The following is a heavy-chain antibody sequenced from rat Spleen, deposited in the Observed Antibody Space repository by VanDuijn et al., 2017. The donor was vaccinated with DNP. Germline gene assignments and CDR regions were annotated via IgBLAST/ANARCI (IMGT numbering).Heavy chain of an antibody. CDR2: ISYSGTT. Sequence: EVQLQESGPGLVKPSQSLSLTCSVTDYSITSNYWAWIRKFPGNKMEWMGYISYSGTTGYNPSLKSRISITRDTSKNQFFLHLNSVTTEDTGTYYCARWVRYFDYWGHGVMVTVSS. CDR3: ARWVRYFDY. CDR1: DYSITSNY. J-gene: IGHJ2*01. D-gene: IGHD1-1*01. V-gene: IGHV3-1*01.